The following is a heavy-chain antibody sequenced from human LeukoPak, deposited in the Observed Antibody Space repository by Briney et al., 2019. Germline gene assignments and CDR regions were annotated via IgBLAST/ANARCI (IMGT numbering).Heavy chain of an antibody. J-gene: IGHJ4*02. CDR1: GFTFSSYS. D-gene: IGHD2-15*01. Sequence: GGSLRLSCAASGFTFSSYSMNWVRQAPGKGLEWVSSISSSSSYIYYADSVKGRFTIFRDNAKNSLYLQMNSLRAEDTAVYYCARDSTDEVGYCSGGSCYPDYWGQGTLVTVSS. CDR3: ARDSTDEVGYCSGGSCYPDY. CDR2: ISSSSSYI. V-gene: IGHV3-21*01.